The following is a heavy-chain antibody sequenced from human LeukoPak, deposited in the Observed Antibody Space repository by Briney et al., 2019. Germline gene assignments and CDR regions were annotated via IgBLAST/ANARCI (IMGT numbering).Heavy chain of an antibody. CDR2: IYHSGST. CDR1: GSSISSGSYY. Sequence: SETLSLTCTVSGSSISSGSYYWSWIRQPPGKGLEWIGEIYHSGSTNYNPSLKSRVTISVDTSKNQFSLKLSSVTAADMAVYYCARGHSSVVTAIPYYFDFWGQGTLVTVSS. V-gene: IGHV4-39*07. D-gene: IGHD2-21*02. CDR3: ARGHSSVVTAIPYYFDF. J-gene: IGHJ4*02.